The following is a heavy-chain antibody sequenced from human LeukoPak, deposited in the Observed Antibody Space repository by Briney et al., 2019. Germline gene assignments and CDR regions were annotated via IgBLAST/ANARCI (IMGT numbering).Heavy chain of an antibody. CDR2: ISYDGSNK. D-gene: IGHD6-19*01. CDR3: AKDAKSSGWGGTDDY. CDR1: GFTFSSYG. Sequence: GGSLRLSCAASGFTFSSYGVHWVRQAPGKGLEWVAVISYDGSNKYYADSVKGRFTISRDNSKNTLYLQMNSLRAEDTAVYYCAKDAKSSGWGGTDDYWGQGTLVTVSS. J-gene: IGHJ4*02. V-gene: IGHV3-30*18.